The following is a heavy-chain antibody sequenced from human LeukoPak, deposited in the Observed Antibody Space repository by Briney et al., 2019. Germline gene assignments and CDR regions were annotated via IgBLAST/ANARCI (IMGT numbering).Heavy chain of an antibody. CDR1: GFTFSSYA. V-gene: IGHV3-30*04. CDR3: ARTSYRGVIITTIDY. CDR2: ISYDGSNK. D-gene: IGHD3-10*01. Sequence: GGSLRLSCAASGFTFSSYAMHWIRQAPGKGLEWVAVISYDGSNKYYADSVKGRFTISRDNSKNTLYLQMNSLRAEDTAVYYCARTSYRGVIITTIDYWGQGTLVTVSS. J-gene: IGHJ4*02.